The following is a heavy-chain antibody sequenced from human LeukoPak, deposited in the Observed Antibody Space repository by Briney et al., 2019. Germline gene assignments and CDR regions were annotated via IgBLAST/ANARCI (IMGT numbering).Heavy chain of an antibody. CDR2: IWYDGNYQ. V-gene: IGHV3-33*01. Sequence: GGSLRLSCAASGFTFSSYGMHCVRQAPGKGLEWVAVIWYDGNYQYYADSVKGRFTISRDNSKSTLYLEMNSLRVEDTAVYYCARDVVRGLNWFDPWGQGVLVTVSS. D-gene: IGHD3-10*01. J-gene: IGHJ5*02. CDR1: GFTFSSYG. CDR3: ARDVVRGLNWFDP.